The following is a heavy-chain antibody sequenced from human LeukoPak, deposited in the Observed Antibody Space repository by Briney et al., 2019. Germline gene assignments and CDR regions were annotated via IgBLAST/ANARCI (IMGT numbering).Heavy chain of an antibody. Sequence: ASVKVSCKVSGYTLTELSMHWVRQAPGKGLEWMGGFDPEDGETIYAQKFQGRVTMTEDTSTDTAYMELSSPRSEDTAVYYCATGGFGFWSGYSFDYWGQGTLVTVSS. CDR2: FDPEDGET. V-gene: IGHV1-24*01. J-gene: IGHJ4*02. CDR1: GYTLTELS. D-gene: IGHD3-3*01. CDR3: ATGGFGFWSGYSFDY.